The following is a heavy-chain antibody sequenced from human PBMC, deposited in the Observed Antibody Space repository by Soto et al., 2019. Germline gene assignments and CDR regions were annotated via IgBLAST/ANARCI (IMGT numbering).Heavy chain of an antibody. CDR3: AKDFLDYDFWSGPIDY. J-gene: IGHJ4*02. D-gene: IGHD3-3*01. CDR1: GFTFSSYA. V-gene: IGHV3-23*01. Sequence: HPGGSLRLSCAASGFTFSSYAMSWVRQAPGKGLEWVSAISGSGGSTYYADSVKGRFTISRDNSKNTLYLQMNSLRAEDTAVYYCAKDFLDYDFWSGPIDYWGQGTLVTVSS. CDR2: ISGSGGST.